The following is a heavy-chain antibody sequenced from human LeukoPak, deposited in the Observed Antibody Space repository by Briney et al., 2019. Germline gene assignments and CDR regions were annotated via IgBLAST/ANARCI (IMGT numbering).Heavy chain of an antibody. CDR1: GFTFSSYW. Sequence: GGSLRLSCAASGFTFSSYWMHWVRQAPGKGLVWVSRITSDGSSTNYADSVKGRFTISRDNAKDTLYLQMNSLRAEDTAVYYCARAPRIVATLDYWGQGTLVTVSS. J-gene: IGHJ4*02. CDR3: ARAPRIVATLDY. CDR2: ITSDGSST. V-gene: IGHV3-74*01. D-gene: IGHD5-12*01.